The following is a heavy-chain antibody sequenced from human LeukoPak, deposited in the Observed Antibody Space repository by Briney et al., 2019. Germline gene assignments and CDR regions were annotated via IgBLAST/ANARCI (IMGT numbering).Heavy chain of an antibody. V-gene: IGHV3-23*01. Sequence: GGSLRLSCAASGFAFSFYAMSWLRQPPGKGLEWVSTINANSGTTSYAASVKGQFTISRDNAKNSLYLQMNSLRAEDTAVYYCARDRLRDIVVVPAAIWQRKNYYGMDVWGQGTTVTVSS. CDR2: INANSGTT. D-gene: IGHD2-2*01. CDR3: ARDRLRDIVVVPAAIWQRKNYYGMDV. CDR1: GFAFSFYA. J-gene: IGHJ6*02.